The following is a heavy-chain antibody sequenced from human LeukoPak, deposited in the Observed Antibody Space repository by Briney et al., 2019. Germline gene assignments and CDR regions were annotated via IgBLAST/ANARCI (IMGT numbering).Heavy chain of an antibody. CDR3: ARVGKQVRGMDV. J-gene: IGHJ6*02. Sequence: ASVKVSCKASGYTFTSYYMRWVRQAPGQGLEWMGIINPSGGSTSYAQKFQGRVTMTRDTSTSTVYMELSSLRSEDTAVYYCARVGKQVRGMDVWGQGTTVTVSS. CDR1: GYTFTSYY. CDR2: INPSGGST. D-gene: IGHD3-10*01. V-gene: IGHV1-46*01.